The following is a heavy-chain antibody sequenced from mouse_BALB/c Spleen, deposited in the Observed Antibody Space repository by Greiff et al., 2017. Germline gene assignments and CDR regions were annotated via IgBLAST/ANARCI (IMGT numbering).Heavy chain of an antibody. CDR1: GFTFSSYG. J-gene: IGHJ2*01. CDR3: ASSNYFDY. V-gene: IGHV5-6*01. CDR2: ISSGGSYT. Sequence: EVNLVESGGDLVKPGGSLKLSCAASGFTFSSYGMSWVRQTPDKRLEWVATISSGGSYTYYPDSVKGRFTISRDNAKNTLYLQMSSLKSEDTAMYYCASSNYFDYWGQGTTLTVSS.